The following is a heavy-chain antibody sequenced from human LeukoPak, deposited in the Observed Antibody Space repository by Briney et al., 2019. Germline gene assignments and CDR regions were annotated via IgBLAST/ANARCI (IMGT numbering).Heavy chain of an antibody. CDR1: GFTFSDYY. CDR2: ISSSGSTI. Sequence: KTGGSLRLSCAASGFTFSDYYVSWIRQAPGKGLEWVSYISSSGSTIYYADFVKGRFTISRDNAKNSLYLQMNSLRAEDTAVYYCARVGDRGPFDYWGQGTLVTVSS. D-gene: IGHD3-16*01. CDR3: ARVGDRGPFDY. J-gene: IGHJ4*02. V-gene: IGHV3-11*01.